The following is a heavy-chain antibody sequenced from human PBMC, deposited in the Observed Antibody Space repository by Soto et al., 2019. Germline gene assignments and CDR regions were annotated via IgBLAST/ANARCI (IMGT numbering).Heavy chain of an antibody. CDR2: MYSSGNT. J-gene: IGHJ5*02. CDR3: ARQPYDSSGYYYGA. V-gene: IGHV4-39*01. Sequence: QLQLQESGPGLVKPSETLSLTCTVSAGSISRSNYYWGWIRQPPGKGLEWIGSMYSSGNTYYNRSLKSRVTIAVDTSNNQFSLKLTSVTAADTAVYYCARQPYDSSGYYYGAWGQGTLVTVSS. CDR1: AGSISRSNYY. D-gene: IGHD3-22*01.